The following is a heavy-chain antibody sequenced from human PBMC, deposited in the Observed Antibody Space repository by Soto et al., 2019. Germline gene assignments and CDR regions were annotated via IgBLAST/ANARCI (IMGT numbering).Heavy chain of an antibody. V-gene: IGHV1-69*01. Sequence: QVQLVQSGAEVKKPGSSVKVSCKASGGTFSSYAISWVRQAPGQGLEWMGGIIPIFGTANYAQKFQGRVTITADESTSTDYMELSSLRSEDTAVYYCARVPRGFSNYYFDYWGQGTLVTVSS. CDR2: IIPIFGTA. CDR1: GGTFSSYA. D-gene: IGHD6-13*01. CDR3: ARVPRGFSNYYFDY. J-gene: IGHJ4*02.